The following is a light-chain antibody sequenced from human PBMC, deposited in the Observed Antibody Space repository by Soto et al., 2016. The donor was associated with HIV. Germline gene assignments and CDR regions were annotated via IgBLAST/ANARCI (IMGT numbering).Light chain of an antibody. CDR2: GKN. CDR3: NSRYTSDSHHYV. Sequence: SSELIQDSVVSVALGQTVKITCQGDSVTSYYVSWYQQKPGQAPRLVIYGKNNRPSGIPDRFSGSSSGNTASLTITGAQAEDEADYYCNSRYTSDSHHYVFGTGTKVTVL. V-gene: IGLV3-19*01. CDR1: SVTSYY. J-gene: IGLJ1*01.